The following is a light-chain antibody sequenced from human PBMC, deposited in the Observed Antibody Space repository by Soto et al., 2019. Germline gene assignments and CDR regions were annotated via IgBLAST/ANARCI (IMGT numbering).Light chain of an antibody. CDR1: QSIRSN. CDR3: QQYGSAPRT. CDR2: VAS. J-gene: IGKJ1*01. V-gene: IGKV3-20*01. Sequence: EIVMTQSPGTLSVSPGERATLCCRASQSIRSNLAWYQQKPGQTPRPLIYVASTRATGIPDRFSGSGSGTDFTLTIRRLAPEDFAVYYCQQYGSAPRTLGQGTKVDI.